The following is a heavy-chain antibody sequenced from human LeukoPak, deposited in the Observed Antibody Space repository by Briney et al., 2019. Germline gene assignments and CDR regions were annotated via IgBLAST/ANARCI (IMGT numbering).Heavy chain of an antibody. Sequence: GASVKVSCKASGYHFTDYYIHWVRLAPGQGLEWMGWISAYNGNTNYAQKLQGRVTMTTDTSTSTAYMELRSLRSDDTAVYYCARRIAAAGHDAFDIWGQGTMVTVSS. J-gene: IGHJ3*02. D-gene: IGHD6-13*01. CDR1: GYHFTDYY. CDR3: ARRIAAAGHDAFDI. CDR2: ISAYNGNT. V-gene: IGHV1-18*04.